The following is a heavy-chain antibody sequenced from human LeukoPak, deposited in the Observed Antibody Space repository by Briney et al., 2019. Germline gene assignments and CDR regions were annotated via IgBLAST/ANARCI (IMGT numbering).Heavy chain of an antibody. Sequence: PGASLRLSCAASGFTFSSYAMSWVRQAPGKGLEWVSAISGSGGSTYYADSVKGRFTISRDNPKNTLYLQMNSLRAEDTAVYYCAKDRASTTPNWFDPWGQGTLVTVSS. J-gene: IGHJ5*02. CDR3: AKDRASTTPNWFDP. CDR1: GFTFSSYA. V-gene: IGHV3-23*01. D-gene: IGHD1-1*01. CDR2: ISGSGGST.